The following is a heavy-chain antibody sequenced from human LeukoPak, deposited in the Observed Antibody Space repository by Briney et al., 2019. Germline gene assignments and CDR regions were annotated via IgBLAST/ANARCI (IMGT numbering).Heavy chain of an antibody. D-gene: IGHD1-26*01. Sequence: GGSLTLSCAPSGFTFSSYAMSWARQAPGGGREWGSPKGGSGGRTYYADFVKGRFTIYRENPKNTLYLQMISLRAEDTAVYCCAKDPIVGATYDWYFDLWGRGTLVTVSS. CDR3: AKDPIVGATYDWYFDL. CDR1: GFTFSSYA. J-gene: IGHJ2*01. V-gene: IGHV3-23*01. CDR2: KGGSGGRT.